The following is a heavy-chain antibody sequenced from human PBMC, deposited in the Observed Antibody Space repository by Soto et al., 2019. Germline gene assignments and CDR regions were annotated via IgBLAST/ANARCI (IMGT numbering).Heavy chain of an antibody. D-gene: IGHD3-9*01. J-gene: IGHJ4*02. Sequence: WTWIRQPPGKGLEWIGYIYHSGSTYYNPSLKSRVTISVDRSKNQFSLKLSSVTAADTAVYYCARGPPFDRWGQGTLVTVSS. CDR3: ARGPPFDR. CDR2: IYHSGST. V-gene: IGHV4-30-2*01.